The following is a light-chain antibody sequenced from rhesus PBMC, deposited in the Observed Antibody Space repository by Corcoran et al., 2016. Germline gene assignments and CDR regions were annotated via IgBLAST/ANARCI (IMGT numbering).Light chain of an antibody. J-gene: IGKJ1*01. CDR3: QKHNSYPLT. Sequence: DIQMTQSPSSLSASVGDTVTITCRASQGISTYLAWYQQKPGKAPKPLIYYASNLESGVPSRFSGSGSGTYFTLTISSLQPEDFATYYCQKHNSYPLTFGQGTKVEIK. CDR2: YAS. CDR1: QGISTY. V-gene: IGKV1S14*01.